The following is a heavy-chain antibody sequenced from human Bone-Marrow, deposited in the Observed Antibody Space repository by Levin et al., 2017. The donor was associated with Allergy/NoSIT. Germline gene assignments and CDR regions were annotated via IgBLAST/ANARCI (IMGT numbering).Heavy chain of an antibody. CDR3: ARDLSSGSRIWGY. CDR2: IYHDGSSK. D-gene: IGHD1-26*01. V-gene: IGHV3-33*01. CDR1: GTSGFSFKNYG. Sequence: GESLKISCAASGTSGFSFKNYGMHWVRQSPGKGLEWVAVIYHDGSSKFYADSVKGRFTVSRDDAKDTLFLHMNSLRAEDKAVYFCARDLSSGSRIWGYWGQGTLVTVSS. J-gene: IGHJ4*02.